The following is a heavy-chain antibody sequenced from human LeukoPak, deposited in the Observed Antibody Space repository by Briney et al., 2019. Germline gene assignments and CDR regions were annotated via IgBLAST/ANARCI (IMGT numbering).Heavy chain of an antibody. CDR2: ITPIFGTA. D-gene: IGHD1-26*01. CDR3: ARVFARSGEISGSYYDD. Sequence: ASVTVSCKASGGTFSTYAINWVRQAPGQGLEWMGGITPIFGTANYAQKFQGRVTITTDESTSTAYMELSSLRSEDTAVYYCARVFARSGEISGSYYDDWGQGTLVTVSS. CDR1: GGTFSTYA. V-gene: IGHV1-69*05. J-gene: IGHJ4*02.